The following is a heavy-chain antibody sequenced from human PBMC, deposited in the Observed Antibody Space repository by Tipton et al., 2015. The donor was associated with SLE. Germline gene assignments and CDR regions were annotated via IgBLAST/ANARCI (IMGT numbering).Heavy chain of an antibody. CDR1: GGSISSGSYY. D-gene: IGHD3-3*01. V-gene: IGHV4-61*09. Sequence: TLSLTCTVSGGSISSGSYYWSWIRQPAGKGLEWIGHIYTSGSTNYSPPLSSRVTISLDMSKNQFSLNLRSVTAADTALYYCAKEKPGSGLDPWGQGTLVTVSS. J-gene: IGHJ5*02. CDR3: AKEKPGSGLDP. CDR2: IYTSGST.